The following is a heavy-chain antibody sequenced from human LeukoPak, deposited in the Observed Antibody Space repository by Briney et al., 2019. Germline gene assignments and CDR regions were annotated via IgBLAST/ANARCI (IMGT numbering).Heavy chain of an antibody. V-gene: IGHV3-48*01. CDR1: GFSFSTSS. CDR2: ISSTGNPI. CDR3: TSHLNH. Sequence: GGSLRLSCAASGFSFSTSSMNWVRQPPGKGLEWLSYISSTGNPIYYADSVRGRFIISRDNAKNSLYLQMNRLRAEDTAMYYCTSHLNHWGQGTLVTVSS. J-gene: IGHJ4*02.